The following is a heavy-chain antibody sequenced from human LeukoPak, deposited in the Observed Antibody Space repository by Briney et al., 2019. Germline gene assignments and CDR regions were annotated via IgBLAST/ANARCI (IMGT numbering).Heavy chain of an antibody. Sequence: SVKVSCKASGGTFSSYAISWVRQAPGQGLEWMGGIIPIFGTANYAQKFQGRVTITADESTSTAYMELSSLRSEDTAVYYCARDLAYYYDSSGYIFDYWGQGTLVTVSS. CDR2: IIPIFGTA. V-gene: IGHV1-69*13. J-gene: IGHJ4*02. CDR3: ARDLAYYYDSSGYIFDY. CDR1: GGTFSSYA. D-gene: IGHD3-22*01.